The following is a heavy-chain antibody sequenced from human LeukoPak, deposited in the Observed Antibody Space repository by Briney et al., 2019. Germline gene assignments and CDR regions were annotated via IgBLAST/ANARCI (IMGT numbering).Heavy chain of an antibody. J-gene: IGHJ4*02. Sequence: GASVTVSFTASRYTFTGSYIHWVRQAPGQGLEWMGRINPNSGDTNYAQKFQGRVTMSRDTSISTAYMELSRLRSDDTAVYYCAREINSSAYYWGQGTLVTVSS. D-gene: IGHD3-22*01. V-gene: IGHV1-2*06. CDR2: INPNSGDT. CDR3: AREINSSAYY. CDR1: RYTFTGSY.